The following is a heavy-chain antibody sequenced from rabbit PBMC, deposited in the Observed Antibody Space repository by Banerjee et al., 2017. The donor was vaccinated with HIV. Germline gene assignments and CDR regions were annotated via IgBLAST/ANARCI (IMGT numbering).Heavy chain of an antibody. CDR3: ARDLAGVIGWNFGL. CDR1: GFSFSSNV. J-gene: IGHJ4*01. D-gene: IGHD4-1*01. Sequence: QEQLEESGGDLVKPEGSLTLTCTASGFSFSSNVVCWVRQAPGKGLEWIACINTSSGNTVYASWAKGRFTISKTSSTTVTLQMTSLTAADTATYFCARDLAGVIGWNFGLWGPGPLVTVS. V-gene: IGHV1S45*01. CDR2: INTSSGNT.